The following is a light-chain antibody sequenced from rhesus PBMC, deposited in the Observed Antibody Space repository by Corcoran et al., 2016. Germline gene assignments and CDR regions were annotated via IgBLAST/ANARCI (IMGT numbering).Light chain of an antibody. CDR1: QGISKL. CDR3: QQYKNYPLT. J-gene: IGKJ4*01. V-gene: IGKV1-33*01. CDR2: DAS. Sequence: DIQMTQSPSSLSASVGDTVTITCQASQGISKLLAWYQQKPGKAPKLLIFDASTLQSGVPSRFGGSGSGTEFTLTISSLQPEDFAIYYCQQYKNYPLTFGGGTKVKLK.